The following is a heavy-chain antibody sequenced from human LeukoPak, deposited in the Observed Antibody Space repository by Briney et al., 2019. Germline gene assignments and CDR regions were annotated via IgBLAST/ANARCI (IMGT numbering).Heavy chain of an antibody. CDR1: GFTFSSYA. V-gene: IGHV3-30-3*01. Sequence: GGSLRLSCAASGFTFSSYAMHWVRQAPGKGLEWVAVISYDGSNKYYADSVKGRFTISRDNSKNTLYPQMNSLRAEDTAVYYCARDLSQRGFDPWGQGTLVTVSS. J-gene: IGHJ5*02. CDR2: ISYDGSNK. CDR3: ARDLSQRGFDP.